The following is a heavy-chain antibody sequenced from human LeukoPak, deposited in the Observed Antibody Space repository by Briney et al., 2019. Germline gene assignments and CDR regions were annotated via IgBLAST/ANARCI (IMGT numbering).Heavy chain of an antibody. Sequence: SETLSLTCIVSGDSITNSTYYWGWIRQPPGKGLESIGSIYYSGTTYYNPSLKSRVTISVDTSKNQFSLKLSSLAAADTAVYYCARGNYDILTAYPFLYYMDVWGKGTTVTVSS. J-gene: IGHJ6*03. D-gene: IGHD3-9*01. V-gene: IGHV4-39*07. CDR2: IYYSGTT. CDR1: GDSITNSTYY. CDR3: ARGNYDILTAYPFLYYMDV.